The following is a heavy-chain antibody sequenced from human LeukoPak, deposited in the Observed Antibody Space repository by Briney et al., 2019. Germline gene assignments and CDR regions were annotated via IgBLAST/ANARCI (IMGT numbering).Heavy chain of an antibody. J-gene: IGHJ5*02. V-gene: IGHV1-3*01. CDR3: ARDSSEVSSGWYNWFDP. CDR2: INAGNGNT. D-gene: IGHD6-19*01. CDR1: GYTFTSYA. Sequence: ASVKVSCKASGYTFTSYAMHWVRQAPGQRLEWMGWINAGNGNTKYSQKFQGRVTITRDTSASTAYMELSSLRSEDTAVYYCARDSSEVSSGWYNWFDPWGQGTLVTVSS.